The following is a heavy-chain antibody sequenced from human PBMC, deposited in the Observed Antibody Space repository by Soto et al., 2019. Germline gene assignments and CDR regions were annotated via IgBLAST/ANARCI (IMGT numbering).Heavy chain of an antibody. D-gene: IGHD6-13*01. CDR3: ARVVGIAAVVDV. V-gene: IGHV4-59*01. CDR2: IYYSGST. CDR1: GGSISSYY. Sequence: QVQLQESGPGLVKPSETLSLTCTVSGGSISSYYWSWIRQPPGKGLEWIGYIYYSGSTNYNPSLKSRVTISVDTSKNQFSLKLSSVTAADTAVYYCARVVGIAAVVDVWGQGTTVTVSS. J-gene: IGHJ6*02.